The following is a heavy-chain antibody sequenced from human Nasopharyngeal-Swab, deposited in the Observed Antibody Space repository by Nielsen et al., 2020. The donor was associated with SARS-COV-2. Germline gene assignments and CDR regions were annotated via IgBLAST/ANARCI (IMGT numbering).Heavy chain of an antibody. CDR2: ISHSGTS. J-gene: IGHJ6*02. CDR3: ARGGPPGHYYHYYGLDV. D-gene: IGHD1-14*01. V-gene: IGHV4-34*01. Sequence: PGKGLEWIGEISHSGTSKYNPALKSRVTISVDTSKNQVSLKLRSVTAADRDVYYCARGGPPGHYYHYYGLDVWGQGTTVTVSS.